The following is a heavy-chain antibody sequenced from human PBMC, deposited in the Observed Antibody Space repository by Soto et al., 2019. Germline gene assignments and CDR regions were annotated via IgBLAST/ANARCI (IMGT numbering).Heavy chain of an antibody. CDR1: GFTFSSYG. D-gene: IGHD1-26*01. CDR2: IWYDGSNK. Sequence: PGGSLRLSCAASGFTFSSYGMHWVRQAPGKGLEWVAVIWYDGSNKYYADSVKGRFTISRDNSKNTLYLQMNSLRAADTAVYYCARGHWGATRLGGMDVWGQGTTVTVSS. J-gene: IGHJ6*02. V-gene: IGHV3-33*01. CDR3: ARGHWGATRLGGMDV.